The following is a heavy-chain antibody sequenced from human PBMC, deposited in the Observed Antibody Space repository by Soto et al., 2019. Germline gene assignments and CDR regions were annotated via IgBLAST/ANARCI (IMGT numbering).Heavy chain of an antibody. CDR3: ARLYSGSRLDY. CDR2: INPSIGST. J-gene: IGHJ4*02. Sequence: ASGKVSCKASGYTFNTYNMYWVRQAPGQGLEWMGVINPSIGSTNYAQKFQGRVIMTRDTSTSTVYMELSTLRSDDTAVYYCARLYSGSRLDYWGQGTLVTVSS. D-gene: IGHD1-26*01. V-gene: IGHV1-46*02. CDR1: GYTFNTYN.